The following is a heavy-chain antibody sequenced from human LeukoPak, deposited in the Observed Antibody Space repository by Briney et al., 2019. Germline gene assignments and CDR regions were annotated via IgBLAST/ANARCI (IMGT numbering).Heavy chain of an antibody. Sequence: SETLSLTCAVYGGSFSGYYWSWIRQPPGKGLEWIGEINHSGSTNYNPSLKSRVTISVDTSKNQFSLKLSSVTAADTAVYYCARDQGMIGNMDVWGKGTTVTVSS. D-gene: IGHD3-22*01. J-gene: IGHJ6*03. V-gene: IGHV4-34*01. CDR2: INHSGST. CDR3: ARDQGMIGNMDV. CDR1: GGSFSGYY.